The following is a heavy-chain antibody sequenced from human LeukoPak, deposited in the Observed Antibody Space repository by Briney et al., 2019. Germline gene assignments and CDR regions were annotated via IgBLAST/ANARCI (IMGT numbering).Heavy chain of an antibody. V-gene: IGHV4-34*01. J-gene: IGHJ4*02. CDR2: INRGGST. D-gene: IGHD3-10*01. CDR3: ARGRGSGSYYHY. Sequence: SENLSLTCAVYGGSFNGYYWTWLRQPPGKGLEWIGEINRGGSTDYNPSLKSRVTISVDTSKNQFSLRLSSVTAADTAVYYCARGRGSGSYYHYWGQGTLVTVSS. CDR1: GGSFNGYY.